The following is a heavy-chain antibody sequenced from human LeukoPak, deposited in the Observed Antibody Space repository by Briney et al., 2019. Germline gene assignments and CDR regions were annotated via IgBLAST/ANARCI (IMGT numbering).Heavy chain of an antibody. Sequence: GGSLRLSCAASGFTFSTYWMSWVRQAPGKGLEWVASIKQDGSDKYYVDSVKGRFTISRDNAKNSLYLQMNSLRAEDTAVYYCARDRAWGNDAFDIWGQGTMVTVSS. V-gene: IGHV3-7*01. J-gene: IGHJ3*02. CDR1: GFTFSTYW. CDR2: IKQDGSDK. CDR3: ARDRAWGNDAFDI. D-gene: IGHD3-16*01.